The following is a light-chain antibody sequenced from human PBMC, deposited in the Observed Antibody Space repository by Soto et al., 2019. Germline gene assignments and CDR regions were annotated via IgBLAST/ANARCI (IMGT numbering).Light chain of an antibody. V-gene: IGKV3-20*01. CDR1: ESISRDY. CDR3: QQYGGVPYT. J-gene: IGKJ2*01. Sequence: EIVLTQSPGTLSLSPGQRATLSCRASESISRDYLAWYQQRLGQAPRLLIYGASSGATGIPDRFSGSGSGTDFTRAIGRLEPEDFAIYYCQQYGGVPYTFGQGTKLEIK. CDR2: GAS.